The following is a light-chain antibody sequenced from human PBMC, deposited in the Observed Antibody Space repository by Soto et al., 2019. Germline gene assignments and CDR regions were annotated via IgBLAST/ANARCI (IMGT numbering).Light chain of an antibody. V-gene: IGKV1-5*01. CDR2: DAS. Sequence: DIQMTQSPSSLSASVGDRVTITCRASQSISTYLNWYQQKPGRAPKLLIYDASTLESGVTSTFSGSGSGTEFSLTVSSLQPDDFATYYCLQYLTYPLTVGEGTKVEIK. CDR1: QSISTY. J-gene: IGKJ4*01. CDR3: LQYLTYPLT.